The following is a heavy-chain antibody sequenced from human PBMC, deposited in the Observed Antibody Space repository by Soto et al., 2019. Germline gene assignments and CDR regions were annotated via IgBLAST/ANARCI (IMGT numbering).Heavy chain of an antibody. D-gene: IGHD2-2*01. CDR3: ARDGFCTSTTCRVGNWFDP. CDR2: INHRGST. J-gene: IGHJ5*02. V-gene: IGHV4-34*01. CDR1: CGSFSGYY. Sequence: LSLTCVVCCGSFSGYYWSWIRQSPGKGLEWIGGINHRGSTNYNPSLESRVTISVDTSKNQFSLKLPSVTAADTAMYYCARDGFCTSTTCRVGNWFDPWGQGTLVTVSS.